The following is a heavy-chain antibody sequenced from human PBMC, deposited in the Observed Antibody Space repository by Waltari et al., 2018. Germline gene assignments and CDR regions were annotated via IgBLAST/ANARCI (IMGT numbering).Heavy chain of an antibody. CDR2: ISSSSSYI. CDR3: AREGVYCSGGSCYGDYYYYMDV. J-gene: IGHJ6*03. D-gene: IGHD2-15*01. Sequence: EVQLLESGGGLVQPGGSLRLSCAASGFTFSSYSMNWVRQAPGKGLAWVSSISSSSSYIYYADSVKGRFTISRDNAKNSLYLQMNSLRAEDTAVYYCAREGVYCSGGSCYGDYYYYMDVWGKGTTVTVSS. V-gene: IGHV3-21*01. CDR1: GFTFSSYS.